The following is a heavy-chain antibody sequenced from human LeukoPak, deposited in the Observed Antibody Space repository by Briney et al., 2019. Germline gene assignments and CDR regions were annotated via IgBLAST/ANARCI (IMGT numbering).Heavy chain of an antibody. Sequence: SETLSLTCTVSGGSISSYYWSWIRQPPGKGLEWIGYIYYSGGTNYNPSLKSRVTISVDTSKNQFSLKLSSVTAADTAVYYCARERGPRLYSSGDPYYYYMDVWGKGTTVTVSS. CDR2: IYYSGGT. V-gene: IGHV4-59*01. CDR3: ARERGPRLYSSGDPYYYYMDV. CDR1: GGSISSYY. D-gene: IGHD6-25*01. J-gene: IGHJ6*03.